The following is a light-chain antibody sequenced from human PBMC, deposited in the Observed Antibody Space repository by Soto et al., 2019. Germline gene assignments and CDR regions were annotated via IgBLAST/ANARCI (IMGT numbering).Light chain of an antibody. CDR3: SSYTSSSTLLYV. CDR1: SRDVGGYNY. J-gene: IGLJ1*01. CDR2: DVS. V-gene: IGLV2-14*01. Sequence: QSALTQPASVSGSPGQSITISCTGTSRDVGGYNYVSWYQQHPGKAPKLMIYDVSNLPSGVSNRFSSSKSGNTASLTISGLQAEDEADYYCSSYTSSSTLLYVFGTGTKLTVL.